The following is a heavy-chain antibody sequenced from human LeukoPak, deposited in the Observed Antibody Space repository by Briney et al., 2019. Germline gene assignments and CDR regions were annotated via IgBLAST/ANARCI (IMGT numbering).Heavy chain of an antibody. CDR1: GGSISSSSYY. CDR3: ARHASVSGNWPRPLDS. V-gene: IGHV4-39*01. D-gene: IGHD6-19*01. Sequence: SETLSLTCTVSGGSISSSSYYWGWIRQPPGKGLEWIGNIYYSGSTYYNPSLKSRVAISVDTSKNQFSLKLTSVTAADTAVYYCARHASVSGNWPRPLDSWGQGSLVTVSS. J-gene: IGHJ4*02. CDR2: IYYSGST.